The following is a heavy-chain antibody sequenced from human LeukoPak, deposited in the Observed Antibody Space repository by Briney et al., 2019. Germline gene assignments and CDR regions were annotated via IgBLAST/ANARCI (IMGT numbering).Heavy chain of an antibody. CDR1: GGSISSNSYY. CDR3: ARSGSYSFWFDP. Sequence: SETLSLTCAVSGGSISSNSYYWGWIRQPPGKGLEWIGSIYYSGSTYYNPSLKSRLTISVDTPKNQFSLKLSSVTAADTAVYYCARSGSYSFWFDPWGQGTLVTVSS. D-gene: IGHD1-26*01. CDR2: IYYSGST. J-gene: IGHJ5*02. V-gene: IGHV4-39*01.